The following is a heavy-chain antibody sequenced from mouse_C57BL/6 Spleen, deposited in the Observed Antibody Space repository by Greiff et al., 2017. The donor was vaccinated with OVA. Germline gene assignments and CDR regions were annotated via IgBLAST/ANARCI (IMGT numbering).Heavy chain of an antibody. J-gene: IGHJ3*01. CDR1: GYTFTEYT. CDR2: FYPGSGSI. CDR3: ARHEDESDYYGSSYGFAY. V-gene: IGHV1-62-2*01. D-gene: IGHD1-1*01. Sequence: QVQLQQSGAELVKPGASVKLSCKASGYTFTEYTIHWVKQRSGQGLEWIGWFYPGSGSIKYNEKFKDKATLTADKSSSTVYMELSRLTSEDSAVYVCARHEDESDYYGSSYGFAYWGQGTLVTVSA.